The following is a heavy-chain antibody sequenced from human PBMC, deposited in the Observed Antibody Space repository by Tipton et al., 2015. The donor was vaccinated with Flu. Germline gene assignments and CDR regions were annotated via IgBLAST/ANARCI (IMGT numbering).Heavy chain of an antibody. CDR2: ISAYNGNT. J-gene: IGHJ4*02. Sequence: QSGPEVKKPGASVKVSCKASGYIFTSYGISWVRQAPGQGLEWMGWISAYNGNTKDALKLQGRVTMTRDTSTSTAYMERRSLRSDDTAVYYCARDGWGNWNNIDYWGQGTLVTVSS. V-gene: IGHV1-18*01. CDR1: GYIFTSYG. D-gene: IGHD1/OR15-1a*01. CDR3: ARDGWGNWNNIDY.